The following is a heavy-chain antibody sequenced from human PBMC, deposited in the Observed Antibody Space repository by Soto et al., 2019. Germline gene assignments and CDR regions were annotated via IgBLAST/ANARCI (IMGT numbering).Heavy chain of an antibody. V-gene: IGHV3-23*01. CDR3: AKGRKSTERDIAVMLAAASSIQH. D-gene: IGHD2-15*01. CDR1: GFTFSDYA. CDR2: ISATGATT. Sequence: PGGSLRLSCVASGFTFSDYAMTWVRQAPGKGLEWVSVISATGATTYYADSVRGRFTISRDNSKNTLNLQMNDLRVEDTAAIYCAKGRKSTERDIAVMLAAASSIQHWGQGTLVTVSS. J-gene: IGHJ1*01.